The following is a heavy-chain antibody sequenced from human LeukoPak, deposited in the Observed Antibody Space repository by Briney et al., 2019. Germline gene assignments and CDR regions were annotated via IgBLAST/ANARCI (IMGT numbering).Heavy chain of an antibody. Sequence: GGSLRLSCAASGVTFSNYGMHWVRQAPGQGLEWVAVIVYDGSNKYYADSVKGRFTISRDNSKNTLYLQMNSLRAEDTAVFYCAKDMGYCSSTSCPLFDYWGQGTLVTVSS. D-gene: IGHD2-2*01. CDR3: AKDMGYCSSTSCPLFDY. V-gene: IGHV3-30*18. CDR2: IVYDGSNK. CDR1: GVTFSNYG. J-gene: IGHJ4*02.